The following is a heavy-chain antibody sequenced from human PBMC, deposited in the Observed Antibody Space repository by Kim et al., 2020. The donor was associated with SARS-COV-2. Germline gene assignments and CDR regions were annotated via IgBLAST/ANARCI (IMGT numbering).Heavy chain of an antibody. CDR2: ISYDGSNK. V-gene: IGHV3-30*03. CDR1: GFTVSSYG. CDR3: ARNRNYYGSGSYILDY. Sequence: GGSLRLSCAASGFTVSSYGMHWVRQAPGKGLEWVAVISYDGSNKYSADSVNGRFTISRDNSKTTLYLQMNSLKAEDTAVYYCARNRNYYGSGSYILDYWGQGTLVTVS. D-gene: IGHD3-10*01. J-gene: IGHJ4*02.